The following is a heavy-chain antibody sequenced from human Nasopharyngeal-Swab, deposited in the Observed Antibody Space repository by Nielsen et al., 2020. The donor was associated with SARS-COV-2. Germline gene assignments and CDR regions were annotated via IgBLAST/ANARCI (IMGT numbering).Heavy chain of an antibody. D-gene: IGHD3/OR15-3a*01. CDR3: ARDRRPTDWDYYYGMDV. V-gene: IGHV3-74*01. CDR1: GFTFSSYW. Sequence: GESLKISCAASGFTFSSYWMHWVRHAPGKGLVWVSRINSDGSSTSYADSVKGRFTISRDNAKNTLYLQMNSLRAEDTAVYYCARDRRPTDWDYYYGMDVWGQGTTVTVSS. CDR2: INSDGSST. J-gene: IGHJ6*02.